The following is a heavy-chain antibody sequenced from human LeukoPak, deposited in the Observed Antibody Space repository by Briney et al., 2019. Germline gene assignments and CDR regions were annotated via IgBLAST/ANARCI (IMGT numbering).Heavy chain of an antibody. CDR1: GGSFSGYY. V-gene: IGHV4-34*01. Sequence: SETLSLTCAVYGGSFSGYYWSWIRQPPGKGLEWIGEINHRGSTNYNPSLKSRVTISVDTSKNQFSLKLSSVTAADTAVYYCARGLYCSSTSCYENAFDIWGQGTMVTVSS. D-gene: IGHD2-2*01. CDR3: ARGLYCSSTSCYENAFDI. J-gene: IGHJ3*02. CDR2: INHRGST.